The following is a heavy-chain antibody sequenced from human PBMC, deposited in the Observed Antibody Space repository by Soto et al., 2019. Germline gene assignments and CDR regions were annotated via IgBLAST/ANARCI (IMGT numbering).Heavy chain of an antibody. D-gene: IGHD5-12*01. Sequence: ASVKVSCKASGYTFTSYGISWVRQAPGQGLEWMGWISAYNGNTNYAQRLQGRVTMTTDTSTSTAYMELRSLRSDDTAVYYCARDPDRWLKSRHNWFDPWGQGTMVTVST. CDR2: ISAYNGNT. J-gene: IGHJ5*02. CDR1: GYTFTSYG. CDR3: ARDPDRWLKSRHNWFDP. V-gene: IGHV1-18*01.